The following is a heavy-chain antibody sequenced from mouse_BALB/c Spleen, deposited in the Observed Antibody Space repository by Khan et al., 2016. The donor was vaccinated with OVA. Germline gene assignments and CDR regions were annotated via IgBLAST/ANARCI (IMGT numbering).Heavy chain of an antibody. Sequence: QIQLVQSGPGLVQPSQSLSITCTVSGFSLTTYGVHWVRQSPGKGLEWLGLIWSGGNTDYNAAFISRLSITKDNSKSQVFFKMNSLQADDRAMYYCARNSYMYDFTYWGQGTLVTVSA. CDR2: IWSGGNT. CDR3: ARNSYMYDFTY. V-gene: IGHV2-2*01. J-gene: IGHJ3*01. D-gene: IGHD2-14*01. CDR1: GFSLTTYG.